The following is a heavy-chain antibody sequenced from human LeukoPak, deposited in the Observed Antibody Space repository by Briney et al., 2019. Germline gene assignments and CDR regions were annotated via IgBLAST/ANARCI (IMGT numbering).Heavy chain of an antibody. CDR3: ARVFWGHYGDPRDSYSYMDV. Sequence: GASVKVSCKASGYTFTSYGISWVRQAPGQGLEWMGWISGYNGNTNYAQQKLQGRVIMTTDTSTSTAYMDLSRLTSDDTAVYYCARVFWGHYGDPRDSYSYMDVWGKGTTVTISS. CDR2: ISGYNGNT. V-gene: IGHV1-18*01. D-gene: IGHD4-17*01. J-gene: IGHJ6*03. CDR1: GYTFTSYG.